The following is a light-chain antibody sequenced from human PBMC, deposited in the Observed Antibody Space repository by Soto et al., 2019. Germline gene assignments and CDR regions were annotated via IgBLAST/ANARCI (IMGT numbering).Light chain of an antibody. CDR1: QSVSSNY. V-gene: IGKV3-20*01. CDR2: GAS. CDR3: QQYCSTSAT. J-gene: IGKJ1*01. Sequence: EIVLTQSPGTLSLSPGERATLSCRASQSVSSNYLAWYQQKPRQAPRLLIYGASSRGTGITERFSGSGSGTEFSLTISSMEPADFAAYYCQQYCSTSATFGQGTKVEIK.